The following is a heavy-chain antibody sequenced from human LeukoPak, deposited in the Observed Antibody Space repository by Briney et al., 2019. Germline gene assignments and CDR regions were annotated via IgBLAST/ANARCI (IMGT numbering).Heavy chain of an antibody. CDR2: IYPGDSDT. D-gene: IGHD6-13*01. CDR3: ARQTSSWYVHYYYYMDV. Sequence: GESLKISCKGSGYSFTSYWIGWVRQMPGKGLEWIGIIYPGDSDTRYSPSFQGQVTISADKSISTAYLQWNSLKASDTAMYYCARQTSSWYVHYYYYMDVWGKGTTVTVSS. V-gene: IGHV5-51*01. CDR1: GYSFTSYW. J-gene: IGHJ6*03.